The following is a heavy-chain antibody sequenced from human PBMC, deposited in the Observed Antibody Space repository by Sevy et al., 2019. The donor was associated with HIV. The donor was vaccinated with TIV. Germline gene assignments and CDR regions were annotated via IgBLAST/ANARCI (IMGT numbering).Heavy chain of an antibody. CDR3: ARDVGWLTG. Sequence: GESLKISCAASGFTFSDYYMSWIRQAPGKGLEWVSYITKSGTTTSDADSVKGRFTISRDNAKNSLSLHMNSLTADDTAVYYCARDVGWLTGWGQGTLVTVSS. CDR2: ITKSGTTT. J-gene: IGHJ4*02. D-gene: IGHD3-3*01. V-gene: IGHV3-11*04. CDR1: GFTFSDYY.